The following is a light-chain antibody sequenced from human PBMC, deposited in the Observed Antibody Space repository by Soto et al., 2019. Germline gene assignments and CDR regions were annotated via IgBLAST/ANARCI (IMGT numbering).Light chain of an antibody. J-gene: IGLJ2*01. CDR3: SSYASSSTLV. CDR2: DVS. CDR1: SSDVGGYDY. V-gene: IGLV2-14*01. Sequence: QSALTQPASVSGSPGLSITISCTGTSSDVGGYDYVSWYQQHPGKVPKLMIYDVSNRPSGVSNRFSGSKSGNTASLTISGLQAEDEADYYCSSYASSSTLVFGGGTKLTVL.